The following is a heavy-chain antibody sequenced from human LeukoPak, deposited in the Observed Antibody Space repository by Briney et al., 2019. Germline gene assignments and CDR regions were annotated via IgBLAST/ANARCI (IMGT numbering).Heavy chain of an antibody. V-gene: IGHV1-46*01. J-gene: IGHJ5*02. Sequence: GASVKVSCKASGYTFTSYYMHWVRQAPGQGLEWMGIINPSGDSTTYAQKFQGRVTMTRDMSTSTVYMELSSLRSEDTAVYYCARDGVWQHLGGSPGNWFDTWGQGTLVTVSS. CDR2: INPSGDST. CDR3: ARDGVWQHLGGSPGNWFDT. D-gene: IGHD6-13*01. CDR1: GYTFTSYY.